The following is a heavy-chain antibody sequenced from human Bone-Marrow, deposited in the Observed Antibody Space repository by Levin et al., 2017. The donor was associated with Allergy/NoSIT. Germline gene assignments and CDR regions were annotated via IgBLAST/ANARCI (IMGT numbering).Heavy chain of an antibody. J-gene: IGHJ4*02. V-gene: IGHV4-61*01. CDR1: GGSVSSATYY. D-gene: IGHD2-15*01. Sequence: PSETLSLTCTVSGGSVSSATYYWSWIRQPPGKGLEWIGYIYYTGSTNYNPSLKSRVTLSIDTSKNQFSLKLSSVTAADTAVYYCARTSSCSGGSCYFLSFDYWGQGILVTVSS. CDR2: IYYTGST. CDR3: ARTSSCSGGSCYFLSFDY.